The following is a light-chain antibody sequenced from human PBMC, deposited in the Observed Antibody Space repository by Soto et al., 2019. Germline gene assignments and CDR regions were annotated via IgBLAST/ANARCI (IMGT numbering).Light chain of an antibody. CDR3: QQYGSSPLT. J-gene: IGKJ4*01. CDR1: QSVSSSY. CDR2: GAS. Sequence: EIVLKQSPGTLSLSPGERATLSCRASQSVSSSYLAWYQQKPGQAPRLLIYGASRRSTGIPDRFSGSGSGTSVTLTIISQEPEDYAVYYCQQYGSSPLTFGGGNKVESK. V-gene: IGKV3-20*01.